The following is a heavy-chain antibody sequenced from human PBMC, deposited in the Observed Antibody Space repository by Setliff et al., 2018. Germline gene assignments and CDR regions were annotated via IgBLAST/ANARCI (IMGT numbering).Heavy chain of an antibody. CDR2: IHNDGTST. CDR3: TRDWGGVGATNAFDI. J-gene: IGHJ3*02. V-gene: IGHV3-74*01. D-gene: IGHD1-26*01. Sequence: GGSLRLSCEASGFTFSRYWMHWVRQAPGKGLVWVSHIHNDGTSTSYAGSVKGRFTISRDNAKNTVYLEMNRLRAEDTAIYYCTRDWGGVGATNAFDIWGQGTMVTVSS. CDR1: GFTFSRYW.